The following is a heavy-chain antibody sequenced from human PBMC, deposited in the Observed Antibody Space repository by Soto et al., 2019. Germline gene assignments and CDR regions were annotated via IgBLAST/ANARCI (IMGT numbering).Heavy chain of an antibody. V-gene: IGHV4-38-2*01. J-gene: IGHJ5*02. CDR3: ARGTRREPTSGDPEAVNWFDP. Sequence: SSETQSLTCAVSGYSISSGYYWGWIRQPPGKGLEWIGSIYHSGSTYYNPSLKSRVTISVDTSKNQFSLKLSSVTAADTAVYYCARGTRREPTSGDPEAVNWFDPWGQGTLVTVS. D-gene: IGHD1-26*01. CDR2: IYHSGST. CDR1: GYSISSGYY.